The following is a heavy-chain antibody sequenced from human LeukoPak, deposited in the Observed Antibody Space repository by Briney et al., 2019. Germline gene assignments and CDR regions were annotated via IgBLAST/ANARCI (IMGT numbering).Heavy chain of an antibody. V-gene: IGHV1-69*13. CDR1: GGTFSSYA. CDR2: IIPIFGTA. J-gene: IGHJ4*02. Sequence: SVKVSCKASGGTFSSYAISWVRQAPGQGLEWMGGIIPIFGTANYAQKFQGRVTITADESTSTAYMELNSLRSEDTAVYYCARLESSYYFDYWGQGALVTVSS. D-gene: IGHD2/OR15-2a*01. CDR3: ARLESSYYFDY.